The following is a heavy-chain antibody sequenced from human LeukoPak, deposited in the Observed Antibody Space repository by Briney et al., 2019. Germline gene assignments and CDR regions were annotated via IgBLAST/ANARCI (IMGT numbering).Heavy chain of an antibody. J-gene: IGHJ4*02. Sequence: GASVKVSCKTSAYSFTGYFFHWIRQAPGQGLEWMGWINPNSGGTNYAQKFQGRVTMTRDTSISTAYMELSRLRSDDTAVYYCARGNGSDIVGATAGIDYWGQGTLVTVSS. D-gene: IGHD1-26*01. V-gene: IGHV1-2*02. CDR2: INPNSGGT. CDR1: AYSFTGYF. CDR3: ARGNGSDIVGATAGIDY.